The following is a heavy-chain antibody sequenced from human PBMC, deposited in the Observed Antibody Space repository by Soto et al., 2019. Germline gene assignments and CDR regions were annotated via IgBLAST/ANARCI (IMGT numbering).Heavy chain of an antibody. V-gene: IGHV1-18*01. CDR2: ISPYNGNT. CDR1: GYTFTNYG. J-gene: IGHJ2*01. Sequence: QVQLVQSGDEVKKPGASVKVSCKASGYTFTNYGISWVRQAPGQGLEWMGWISPYNGNTNYPQKLQGRVTMTTDTSTRTSYMELRSLRSDDTAVYFCAGDGQRCTSTRCSPWPDTHFDLWGRGTLVTVSS. CDR3: AGDGQRCTSTRCSPWPDTHFDL. D-gene: IGHD2-2*01.